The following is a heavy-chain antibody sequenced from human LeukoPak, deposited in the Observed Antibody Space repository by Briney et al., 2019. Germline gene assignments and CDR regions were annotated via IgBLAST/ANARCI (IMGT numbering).Heavy chain of an antibody. CDR3: ARHGGGGYSDY. D-gene: IGHD3-16*01. V-gene: IGHV4-59*01. J-gene: IGHJ4*02. CDR2: IYYSGST. CDR1: GGSISSYY. Sequence: SETLSLTCTVSGGSISSYYWSWIRQPPGKGLEWIGYIYYSGSTNYNPSLKSRVTISVDTSKNQFSLKLSSVTAADTAVYYCARHGGGGYSDYWGQGTLVTVSS.